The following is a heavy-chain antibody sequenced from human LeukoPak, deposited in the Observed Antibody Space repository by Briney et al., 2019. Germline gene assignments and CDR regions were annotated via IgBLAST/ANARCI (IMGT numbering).Heavy chain of an antibody. V-gene: IGHV4-34*01. CDR2: TNHSGTT. D-gene: IGHD4-23*01. J-gene: IGHJ3*01. CDR1: GGSFSGFH. CDR3: ARSGYSGNWDAFDF. Sequence: SETLSLTCAVYGGSFSGFHWSWIRQPPGKGLEWIGETNHSGTTNYNPSLKSRVTISVDTSKNQFYLKMSSVTAADTAVYYCARSGYSGNWDAFDFWGQGTMVTVSS.